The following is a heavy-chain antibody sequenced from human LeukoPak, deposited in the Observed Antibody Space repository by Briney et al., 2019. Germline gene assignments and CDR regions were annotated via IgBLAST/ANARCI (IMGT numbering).Heavy chain of an antibody. D-gene: IGHD6-13*01. J-gene: IGHJ3*02. CDR1: GYTLTELS. CDR2: FDPEDGET. CDR3: ATDMHIAAKGAFDI. Sequence: GASVKVSCKVSGYTLTELSMHWVRQAPGKGLEWMGGFDPEDGETIYAQKFQGRVTMTEDTSTDTAYMELSSLRSEDTAVYYCATDMHIAAKGAFDIWGQGTMVTVSS. V-gene: IGHV1-24*01.